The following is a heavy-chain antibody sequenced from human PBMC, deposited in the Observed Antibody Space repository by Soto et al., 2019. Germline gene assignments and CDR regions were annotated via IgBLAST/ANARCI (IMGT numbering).Heavy chain of an antibody. J-gene: IGHJ4*02. CDR3: ARDITAAAAADY. D-gene: IGHD6-13*01. CDR2: IFYSGST. CDR1: GGSISSGDYY. V-gene: IGHV4-30-4*01. Sequence: QVQLQESGPGLVKPSQTLSLTCTVSGGSISSGDYYWSWIRQSPGKGLEWIGYIFYSGSTYYNPSLKSRGTISVDTSTNQFSLTLTSVPAADTAVYFCARDITAAAAADYWGQGTLVTVSS.